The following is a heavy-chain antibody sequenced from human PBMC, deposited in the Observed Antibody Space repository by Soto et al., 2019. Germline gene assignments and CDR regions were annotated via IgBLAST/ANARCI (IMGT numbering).Heavy chain of an antibody. CDR1: GFTFSSYA. CDR2: SSGSGGST. D-gene: IGHD6-19*01. Sequence: EVQLLESGGGLVQPGGSLRLTCAASGFTFSSYAMSWVLQAPGKGLEWVSGSSGSGGSTDYADSVKGRFTIARDNSKNTLYVQMNSLRAADTAVYYCAKYSIAVAEGSSGAFDYWGQGTLVTVSS. CDR3: AKYSIAVAEGSSGAFDY. V-gene: IGHV3-23*01. J-gene: IGHJ4*02.